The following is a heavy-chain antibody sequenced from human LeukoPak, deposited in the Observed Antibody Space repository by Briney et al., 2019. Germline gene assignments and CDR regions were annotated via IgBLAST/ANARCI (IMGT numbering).Heavy chain of an antibody. Sequence: ASVKVSCKASGYTFTSYAMHWVRQAPGQRLEWMGWINAGNGNTKYSQKFQGRVTITRDTSTSTAYMELRSLRSDDTAVYYCARGQRVDGGYFQYWGQGTLVTVSS. CDR3: ARGQRVDGGYFQY. CDR2: INAGNGNT. CDR1: GYTFTSYA. D-gene: IGHD4-23*01. V-gene: IGHV1-3*01. J-gene: IGHJ1*01.